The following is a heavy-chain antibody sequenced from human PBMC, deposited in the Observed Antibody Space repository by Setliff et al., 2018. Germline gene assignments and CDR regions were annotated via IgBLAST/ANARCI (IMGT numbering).Heavy chain of an antibody. CDR1: GDSISNTGYY. J-gene: IGHJ5*01. Sequence: PSETLSLTCIVAGDSISNTGYYWGWIRQPPGKGLEWIGRIYNSGTTNYNPPLKSRVTISADTSNNSFSLNLFSVTAADTAVYYCAGRDYSGGDSWGHGTLVTVSS. D-gene: IGHD4-4*01. CDR3: AGRDYSGGDS. CDR2: IYNSGTT. V-gene: IGHV4-39*02.